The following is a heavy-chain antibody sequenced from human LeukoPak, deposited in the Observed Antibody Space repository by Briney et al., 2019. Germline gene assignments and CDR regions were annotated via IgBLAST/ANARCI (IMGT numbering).Heavy chain of an antibody. CDR1: GDTFSTKT. CDR3: ARRRGKTHLYWFDH. Sequence: SVKVSCKASGDTFSTKTINWLRQAPGQGLEWMGGIIPISGTPTSAQKFQGRVTFSTDESTRTAYMELSSLTAEDSALYYCARRRGKTHLYWFDHWGQGTQDNVSS. D-gene: IGHD3-3*02. J-gene: IGHJ5*02. CDR2: IIPISGTP. V-gene: IGHV1-69*05.